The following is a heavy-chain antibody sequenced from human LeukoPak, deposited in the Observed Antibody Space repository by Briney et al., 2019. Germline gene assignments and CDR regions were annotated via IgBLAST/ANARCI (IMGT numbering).Heavy chain of an antibody. V-gene: IGHV4-39*01. D-gene: IGHD6-6*01. Sequence: SETLSLTCTVSGGSISSSSYYWGWIRQPPGKGLEWIGSIYYSGSTYYNPSLKSRVTISVDTSKNQFSLKLSSVTAADTAVYYCARQTGGTSSIGDWGQGTLVTVSS. CDR1: GGSISSSSYY. CDR3: ARQTGGTSSIGD. J-gene: IGHJ4*02. CDR2: IYYSGST.